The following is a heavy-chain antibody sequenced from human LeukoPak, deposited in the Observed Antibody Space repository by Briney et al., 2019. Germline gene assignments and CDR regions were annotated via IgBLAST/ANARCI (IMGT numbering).Heavy chain of an antibody. V-gene: IGHV4-34*01. CDR2: INHSGST. CDR1: GGSFSGYY. Sequence: SETLSHTCAVYGGSFSGYYWSWIRQPPGKGLEWIGEINHSGSTNYYPSLKSRVTISVDTSKNQFSLKLSSVTAADTAVYYCARHVWLQPFDYWGQGTLVTVSS. J-gene: IGHJ4*02. CDR3: ARHVWLQPFDY. D-gene: IGHD3-9*01.